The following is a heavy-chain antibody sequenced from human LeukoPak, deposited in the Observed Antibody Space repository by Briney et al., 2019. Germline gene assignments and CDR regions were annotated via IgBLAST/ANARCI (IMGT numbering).Heavy chain of an antibody. Sequence: GASVKVSCKASGYTFTGYYMHWVRQAPGQGLEWMGRINPNGGGTNYAQKLQGRVTMTSDTSISTAYMELSRLRSDDTAVYYCARERKITIFGVACDYWGQGTLVTVSS. V-gene: IGHV1-2*06. CDR3: ARERKITIFGVACDY. J-gene: IGHJ4*02. D-gene: IGHD3-3*01. CDR1: GYTFTGYY. CDR2: INPNGGGT.